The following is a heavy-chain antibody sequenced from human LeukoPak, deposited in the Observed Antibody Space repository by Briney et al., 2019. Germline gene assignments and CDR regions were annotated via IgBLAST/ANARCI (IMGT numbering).Heavy chain of an antibody. Sequence: GGFLRLSCQASGFNFNDAWMSWVRLAPGKGPESVGRLKTTPDGGPTDYAAPVIGRFTISRDDSKNTRYPQMNSLQTEDTAVYYCTTERSCGGRSCSYYWGQGTLVTVSA. J-gene: IGHJ4*02. V-gene: IGHV3-15*01. CDR1: GFNFNDAW. D-gene: IGHD2-15*01. CDR2: LKTTPDGGPT. CDR3: TTERSCGGRSCSYY.